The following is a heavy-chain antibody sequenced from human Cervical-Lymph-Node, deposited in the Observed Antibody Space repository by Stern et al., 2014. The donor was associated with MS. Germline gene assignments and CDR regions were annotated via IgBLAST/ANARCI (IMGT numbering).Heavy chain of an antibody. Sequence: VQLVESGAEVKEPGASVKVSCKASGYTFTGYYMHWVRQAPGQGLEWMGWINPNSGGTKYAQKFQGRVTLTRDTSITTSYMDLSNLSSDDTAVYYCARRGTSAQSYYAFDMWGQGTVVTVSS. CDR1: GYTFTGYY. D-gene: IGHD3-16*01. V-gene: IGHV1-2*02. CDR3: ARRGTSAQSYYAFDM. J-gene: IGHJ3*02. CDR2: INPNSGGT.